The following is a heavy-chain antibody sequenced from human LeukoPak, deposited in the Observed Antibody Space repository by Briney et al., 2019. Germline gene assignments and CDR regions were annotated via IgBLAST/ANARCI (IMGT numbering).Heavy chain of an antibody. Sequence: SETLSLTCTVSGGSIDSSGSYWGWIRQPPGKGLEWIGCVYYGGGAYYNPSLKSRATISADLSKNQFSLSLISVNAADTALYYCARLFSRGWPYYYGLGAWGQGTTVTVSS. CDR3: ARLFSRGWPYYYGLGA. CDR1: GGSIDSSGSY. CDR2: VYYGGGA. V-gene: IGHV4-39*01. J-gene: IGHJ6*02. D-gene: IGHD6-19*01.